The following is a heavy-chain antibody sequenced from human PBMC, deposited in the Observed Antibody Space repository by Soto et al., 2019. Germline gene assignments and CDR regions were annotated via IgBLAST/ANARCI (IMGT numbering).Heavy chain of an antibody. J-gene: IGHJ4*02. D-gene: IGHD3-22*01. CDR2: ISYDGSNK. V-gene: IGHV3-30-3*01. CDR1: GFTFSSYA. Sequence: GGSLRLSCAASGFTFSSYAMHWVRQAPGKGLEWVAVISYDGSNKYYADYVKGRFTISRDNSKNTLYLQMNSMRAEDTAVYYCARDPYLNYYDSSGYVNYFDYWGQGTLVTVSS. CDR3: ARDPYLNYYDSSGYVNYFDY.